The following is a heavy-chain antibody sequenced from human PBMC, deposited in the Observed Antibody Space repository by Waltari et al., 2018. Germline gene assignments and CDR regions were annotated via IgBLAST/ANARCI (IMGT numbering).Heavy chain of an antibody. CDR2: IYYSGST. D-gene: IGHD3-22*01. V-gene: IGHV4-39*07. CDR3: ARHVRGSGYTPN. Sequence: GKGLEWIGSIYYSGSTYYNPSLKSRVTISVDTSKNQFSLKLSSVTAEDTAVYYCARHVRGSGYTPNWGQGTLVTVSS. J-gene: IGHJ4*02.